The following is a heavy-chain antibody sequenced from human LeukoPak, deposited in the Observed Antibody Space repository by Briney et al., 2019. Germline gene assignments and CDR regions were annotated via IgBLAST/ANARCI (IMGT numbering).Heavy chain of an antibody. J-gene: IGHJ4*02. D-gene: IGHD6-13*01. V-gene: IGHV1-2*02. Sequence: ASVKVSCKASGYTFTGYYMHWVRQAPGQGLEWMGWINPNSGGTNYAQKFQGRVTMTRDTSISTAYMELSRLRSDDTAVYYCARAGSSSSWYTFDYWGQGTLVTVSS. CDR1: GYTFTGYY. CDR3: ARAGSSSSWYTFDY. CDR2: INPNSGGT.